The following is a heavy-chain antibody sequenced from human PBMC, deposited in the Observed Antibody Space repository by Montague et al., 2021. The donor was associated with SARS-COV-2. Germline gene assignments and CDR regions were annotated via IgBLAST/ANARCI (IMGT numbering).Heavy chain of an antibody. CDR1: GGSVSSGSYY. CDR2: IYTSGSS. J-gene: IGHJ6*02. Sequence: TLSLTCTVSGGSVSSGSYYWSWIRQPAGKGLEWIGRIYTSGSSNYTLSLKSRVTISADTSKNQFSLKASSVTAADTAVYSCARERSADYYDGSGYHSYKYGMDVWGQGTTVTVSS. CDR3: ARERSADYYDGSGYHSYKYGMDV. V-gene: IGHV4-61*02. D-gene: IGHD3-22*01.